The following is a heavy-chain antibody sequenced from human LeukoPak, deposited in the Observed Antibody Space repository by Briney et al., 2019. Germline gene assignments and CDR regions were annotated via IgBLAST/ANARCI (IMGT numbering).Heavy chain of an antibody. V-gene: IGHV3-21*01. CDR1: GFTFSSYS. CDR3: ARELDYDILTGYGFDAFDI. J-gene: IGHJ3*02. Sequence: GGSLRLSCAASGFTFSSYSMNWVRQAPGKGLEWFSSISSSSSYIYYADSVKGRFTISRDNAKNSLYLQMNSLRAEDTAVYYCARELDYDILTGYGFDAFDIWGQGTMVTVSS. CDR2: ISSSSSYI. D-gene: IGHD3-9*01.